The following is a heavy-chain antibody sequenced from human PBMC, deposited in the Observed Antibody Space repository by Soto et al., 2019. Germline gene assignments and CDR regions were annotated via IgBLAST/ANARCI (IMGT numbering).Heavy chain of an antibody. D-gene: IGHD3-10*01. CDR2: IIPIFGTA. V-gene: IGHV1-69*13. CDR1: GGTFSSYA. CDR3: ARAYYGSGSYRNYYYGMDV. Sequence: VASVKVSCKASGGTFSSYAISWVRQAPGQGLEWMGGIIPIFGTANYAQKFQGRVTITADESTSTAYMELSSLRSEDTAVYYCARAYYGSGSYRNYYYGMDVWGQGTTVTVS. J-gene: IGHJ6*02.